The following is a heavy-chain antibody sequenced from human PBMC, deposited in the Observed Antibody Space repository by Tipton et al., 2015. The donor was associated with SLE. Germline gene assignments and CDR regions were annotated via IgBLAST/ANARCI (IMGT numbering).Heavy chain of an antibody. CDR2: IYYSGST. J-gene: IGHJ4*02. V-gene: IGHV4-59*12. CDR3: AREPANCSGGSCSDY. D-gene: IGHD2-15*01. CDR1: GGSISSYY. Sequence: TLSLTCTVSGGSISSYYWSWIRQPPGKGLEWIGYIYYSGSTNYNPSLKSRVTMSVDTSKNQFSLKLSSVTAADTAGYYCAREPANCSGGSCSDYWGQGTLVTVSS.